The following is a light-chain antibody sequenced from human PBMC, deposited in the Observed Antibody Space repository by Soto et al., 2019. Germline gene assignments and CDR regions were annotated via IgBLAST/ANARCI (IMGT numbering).Light chain of an antibody. CDR2: GAS. Sequence: EIILTQSPDTLSLSPGERATLSCRASQTFVSSYLALCQQRPGQAPRLLIYGASTRAAGIPDRFSGSGSGTDFTLTITRLEPEDSAVYFCQQYTGPPTTFGQGTDWRL. V-gene: IGKV3-20*01. CDR3: QQYTGPPTT. J-gene: IGKJ5*01. CDR1: QTFVSSY.